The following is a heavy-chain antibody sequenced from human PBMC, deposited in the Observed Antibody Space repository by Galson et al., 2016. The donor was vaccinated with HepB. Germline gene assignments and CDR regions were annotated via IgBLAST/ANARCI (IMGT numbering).Heavy chain of an antibody. Sequence: SVKVSCKASGYSFIGFYMHWVRQAPGQGLEWMGRISPKNGGTNYAQKFQGRVTMTRDTSISTVYMELSRLRSDDAAIYYCARDAGPPEGIDYWGQGTLVTVSS. CDR1: GYSFIGFY. CDR2: ISPKNGGT. D-gene: IGHD6-13*01. CDR3: ARDAGPPEGIDY. V-gene: IGHV1-2*06. J-gene: IGHJ4*02.